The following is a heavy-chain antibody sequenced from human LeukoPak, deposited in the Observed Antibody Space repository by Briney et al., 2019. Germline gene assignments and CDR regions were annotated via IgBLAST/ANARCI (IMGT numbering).Heavy chain of an antibody. CDR2: VRFDGSNT. Sequence: TGGSLRLSCAASGFSFSAYGMHWVRQVPGKGLEWVAFVRFDGSNTFYADSVKGRLIVSRDNSKNTLYLQLNSLGPEDAAVYYCAKNYDILTGYYMFFDYWGQGTLVTVSS. J-gene: IGHJ4*02. CDR3: AKNYDILTGYYMFFDY. D-gene: IGHD3-9*01. CDR1: GFSFSAYG. V-gene: IGHV3-30*02.